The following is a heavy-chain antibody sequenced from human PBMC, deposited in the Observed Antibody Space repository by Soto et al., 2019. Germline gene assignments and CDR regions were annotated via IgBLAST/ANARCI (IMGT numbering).Heavy chain of an antibody. Sequence: GASVKVSCKASGYTFTGYYMHCVRQAPGQGLEWMGWINPNSGGTNYAQRFQGWVTMTRDTSISTAYMELSRLRSDDTAVYYCARVCSSTSCYAFDYWGQGTLVTVSS. J-gene: IGHJ4*02. CDR2: INPNSGGT. CDR1: GYTFTGYY. V-gene: IGHV1-2*04. CDR3: ARVCSSTSCYAFDY. D-gene: IGHD2-2*01.